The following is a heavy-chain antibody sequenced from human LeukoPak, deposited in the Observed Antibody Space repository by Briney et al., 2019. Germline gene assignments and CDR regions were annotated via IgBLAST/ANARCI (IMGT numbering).Heavy chain of an antibody. J-gene: IGHJ4*02. V-gene: IGHV1-2*02. Sequence: ASVKVSCKASGYTFSGYYMHWVRQATRQGLEWMGWINPNNSDTNYAQNFQGRVSMTRDTSISTAYMELSRLRSDDTAVYYCARQITGYFDSWGQGTLVTVSS. D-gene: IGHD2-8*02. CDR1: GYTFSGYY. CDR3: ARQITGYFDS. CDR2: INPNNSDT.